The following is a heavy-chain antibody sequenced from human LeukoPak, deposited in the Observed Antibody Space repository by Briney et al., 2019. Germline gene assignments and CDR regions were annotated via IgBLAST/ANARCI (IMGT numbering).Heavy chain of an antibody. CDR1: GFTFSGYD. D-gene: IGHD2-15*01. V-gene: IGHV3-13*01. CDR2: SGTAGDT. CDR3: VRWWGGVDV. J-gene: IGHJ6*02. Sequence: GSLRLSCAASGFTFSGYDMHWVRQATGKGPEWVSGSGTAGDTYYPDSVKGRFTISRENAKNSLYLQMHSLRAGDTAVYYCVRWWGGVDVWGRGTTVTVSS.